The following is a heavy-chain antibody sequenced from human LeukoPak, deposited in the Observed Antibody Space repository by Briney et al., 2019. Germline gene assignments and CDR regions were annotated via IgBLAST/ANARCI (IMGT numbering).Heavy chain of an antibody. Sequence: QTGGSLRLSCAASGFTVSSNYMSWVRQAPGKGLEWVSVIYSGGSTYYADSVKGRFTISRDNSKNTLYLQMNSLRAEDTAVYYCAREKWEPPTRAFDIWGQGTMVTVSS. CDR2: IYSGGST. CDR1: GFTVSSNY. D-gene: IGHD1-26*01. CDR3: AREKWEPPTRAFDI. J-gene: IGHJ3*02. V-gene: IGHV3-66*01.